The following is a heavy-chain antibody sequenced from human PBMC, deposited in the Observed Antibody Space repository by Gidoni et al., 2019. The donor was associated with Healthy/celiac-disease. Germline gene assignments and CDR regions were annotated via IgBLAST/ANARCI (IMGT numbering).Heavy chain of an antibody. J-gene: IGHJ4*02. CDR3: ARGWMTGIPIFDY. Sequence: QVQLVKPGAEVKKPRASVKVSCKPSGYTFTGYYRNWVRPAPGQGLEWMGWINPNSGGTNYAQKFQGRVTMTRDTSISTAYMELSRLRSDDTAVYYCARGWMTGIPIFDYWGQGTLVTVSS. D-gene: IGHD3-9*01. CDR2: INPNSGGT. V-gene: IGHV1-2*02. CDR1: GYTFTGYY.